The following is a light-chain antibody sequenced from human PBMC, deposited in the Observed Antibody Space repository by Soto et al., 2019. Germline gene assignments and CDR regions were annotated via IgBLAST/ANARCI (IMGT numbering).Light chain of an antibody. CDR3: LSFDGSLSVV. V-gene: IGLV1-40*01. Sequence: QSVLTQPPSVSGAPGQRVTISCTGTRSNIGAGYDVHWYQQLPGRAPKLLIYGNTNRPSGVPDRFSGSKSGTSASLAITGLQAEDEADYYCLSFDGSLSVVFGGGTKLTVL. CDR2: GNT. J-gene: IGLJ2*01. CDR1: RSNIGAGYD.